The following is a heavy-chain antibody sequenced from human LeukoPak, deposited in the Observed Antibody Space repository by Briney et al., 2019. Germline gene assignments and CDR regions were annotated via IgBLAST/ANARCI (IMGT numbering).Heavy chain of an antibody. J-gene: IGHJ4*02. D-gene: IGHD3-22*01. V-gene: IGHV3-23*01. CDR2: ISDSGDTT. Sequence: GGSLRLSCAASGFIFSSYGMSWVRLAPGKGLEWVSSISDSGDTTFYADFLKGRFTVSRDNSKSTLYLQMNSLTADDTAVYYCAKAGDSAYYHDKSGYYYWGQGTLVTVSS. CDR1: GFIFSSYG. CDR3: AKAGDSAYYHDKSGYYY.